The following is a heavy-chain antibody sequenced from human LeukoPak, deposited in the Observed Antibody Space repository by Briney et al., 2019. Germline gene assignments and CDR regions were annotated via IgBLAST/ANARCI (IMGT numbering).Heavy chain of an antibody. V-gene: IGHV1-8*01. J-gene: IGHJ3*02. CDR3: ASSSIAAAGRDPDAFDI. Sequence: ASVKVSCKASGYTFTSYDINWVRQATGQGLEWMGWMNPNSGNTGYAQKFQGRVTMTRNTSISTAYMELSSLRSEDTAVYYCASSSIAAAGRDPDAFDIWGQGTMVTVSS. D-gene: IGHD6-13*01. CDR2: MNPNSGNT. CDR1: GYTFTSYD.